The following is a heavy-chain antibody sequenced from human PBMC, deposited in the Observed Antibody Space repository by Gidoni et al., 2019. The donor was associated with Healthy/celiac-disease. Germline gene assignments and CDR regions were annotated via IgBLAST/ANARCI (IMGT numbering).Heavy chain of an antibody. CDR2: IYSSWRT. D-gene: IGHD2-21*02. J-gene: IGHJ5*02. V-gene: IGHV4-39*01. CDR3: ARGYCGGDCYLNWFDP. Sequence: QLQLQESGPGLVKPSETLSLTCTVSGGSISSSSYSWGWIRPPPGKGLEWIGRIYSSWRTFYNPSLKRRVTVSVDTSKNQFSLKLSSVTAADTAVYYCARGYCGGDCYLNWFDPWGQGTLVTVSS. CDR1: GGSISSSSYS.